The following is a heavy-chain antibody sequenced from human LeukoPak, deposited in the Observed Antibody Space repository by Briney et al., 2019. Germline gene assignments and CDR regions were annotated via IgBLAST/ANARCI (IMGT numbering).Heavy chain of an antibody. CDR2: ISSNGGRT. Sequence: PGGSLRLSCSASGFTFSSYAMHWVRQAPGKGLEYVSAISSNGGRTYYADSVKGRFPISRDNSKHTLYPQMNSLRREDTAVHYCVKATPGDRSGYYYPFRSWGQGTLVTVSS. V-gene: IGHV3-64D*09. D-gene: IGHD3-22*01. J-gene: IGHJ5*02. CDR3: VKATPGDRSGYYYPFRS. CDR1: GFTFSSYA.